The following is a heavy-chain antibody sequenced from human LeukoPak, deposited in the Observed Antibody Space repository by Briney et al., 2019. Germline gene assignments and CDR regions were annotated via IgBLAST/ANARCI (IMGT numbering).Heavy chain of an antibody. CDR1: GFTFSSYA. CDR3: AKSSYPLLWFGELYFAY. CDR2: ISGSGGST. D-gene: IGHD3-10*01. V-gene: IGHV3-23*01. Sequence: GGSLRLSCAASGFTFSSYAMSWVRQAPGKGLEWVSAISGSGGSTYYADSVKGRFTISRDNSKNTLYLQMNSLRAEDTAVYYCAKSSYPLLWFGELYFAYWGQGTLVTVSS. J-gene: IGHJ4*02.